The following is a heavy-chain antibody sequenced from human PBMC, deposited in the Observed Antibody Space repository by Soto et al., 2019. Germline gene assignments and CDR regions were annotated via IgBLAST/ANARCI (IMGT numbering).Heavy chain of an antibody. Sequence: GGSLRLSCAASGFTFSSYAMHWVRQAPGKGLEWVAVISYDGSNKYYADSVKGRFTISRDNSKNTLYLQMNSLRAEDTAVYYCARVPFWSGYYYFDYWGQGTLVTVSS. CDR3: ARVPFWSGYYYFDY. V-gene: IGHV3-30-3*01. CDR1: GFTFSSYA. CDR2: ISYDGSNK. D-gene: IGHD3-3*01. J-gene: IGHJ4*02.